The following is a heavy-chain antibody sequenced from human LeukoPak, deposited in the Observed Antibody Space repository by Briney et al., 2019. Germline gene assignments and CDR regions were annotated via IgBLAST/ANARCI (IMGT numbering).Heavy chain of an antibody. Sequence: ASVKVSCKASGYTFTSYYMHWVRQAPGQGLEWMGWINPNSGGTNYAQKFQGRVTMTRDTSISTAYMELSRLRSDDTAVYYCARDSGYSSSWADSGYYMDVWGKGTTVTISS. CDR3: ARDSGYSSSWADSGYYMDV. V-gene: IGHV1-2*02. J-gene: IGHJ6*03. D-gene: IGHD6-13*01. CDR2: INPNSGGT. CDR1: GYTFTSYY.